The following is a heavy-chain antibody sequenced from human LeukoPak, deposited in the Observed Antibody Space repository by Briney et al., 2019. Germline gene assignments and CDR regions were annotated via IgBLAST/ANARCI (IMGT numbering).Heavy chain of an antibody. V-gene: IGHV4-59*08. D-gene: IGHD4-23*01. CDR2: IFYSGSN. J-gene: IGHJ2*01. CDR1: GASISNNY. CDR3: ARFTTVVPAFWYFDL. Sequence: SDTLSLTYTVTGASISNNYCSWIRQPPGKGLEWIGYIFYSGSNKYNPSLKSRVTISLDTSKNQFSLQLRSVTAADTAVYYCARFTTVVPAFWYFDLWGRGTLVTVSS.